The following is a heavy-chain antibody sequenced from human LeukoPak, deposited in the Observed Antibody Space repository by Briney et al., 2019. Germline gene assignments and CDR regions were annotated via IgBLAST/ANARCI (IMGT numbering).Heavy chain of an antibody. Sequence: SVKVSCKASGGTFSSYAFSWVRQAPGQGLEWMGGIIPVFGTANYAQKFQGRVTITTDESTSTAYVELSSLRSEDTAVYYCARHKIGDGYNWVDYWGQGTLVIVSS. J-gene: IGHJ4*02. CDR1: GGTFSSYA. D-gene: IGHD5-24*01. CDR3: ARHKIGDGYNWVDY. V-gene: IGHV1-69*05. CDR2: IIPVFGTA.